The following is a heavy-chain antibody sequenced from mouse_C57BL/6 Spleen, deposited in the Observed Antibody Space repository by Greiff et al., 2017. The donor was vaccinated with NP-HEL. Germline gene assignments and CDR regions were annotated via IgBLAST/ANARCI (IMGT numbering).Heavy chain of an antibody. Sequence: QVQLQQSGAELARPGASVKMSCKASGYTFTSYTMHWVKPRPGQGLEWIGYINPSSGYTKYNQKFKDKATLTADKSSSTAYMQLSSLTSEDSAVYHCARWTAQAQDAMDYWGQGTSVTVSS. CDR1: GYTFTSYT. J-gene: IGHJ4*01. V-gene: IGHV1-4*01. D-gene: IGHD3-2*02. CDR3: ARWTAQAQDAMDY. CDR2: INPSSGYT.